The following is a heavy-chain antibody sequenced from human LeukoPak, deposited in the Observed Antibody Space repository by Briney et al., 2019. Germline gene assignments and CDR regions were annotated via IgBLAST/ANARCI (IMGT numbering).Heavy chain of an antibody. CDR3: AKDRGTSLCDAFDI. Sequence: GGSLRLSCAASGFTFSSYAMSWVRQAPGKGLECISGFSGSGGSTYYADSVKGRFTISRDNSKNTLYLQMNSLRAEDTAIYYCAKDRGTSLCDAFDIWGQGTMVTVSS. CDR1: GFTFSSYA. V-gene: IGHV3-23*01. J-gene: IGHJ3*02. D-gene: IGHD6-25*01. CDR2: FSGSGGST.